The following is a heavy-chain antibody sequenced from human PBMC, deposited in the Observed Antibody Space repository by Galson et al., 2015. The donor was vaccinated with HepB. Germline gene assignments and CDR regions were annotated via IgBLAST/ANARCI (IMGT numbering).Heavy chain of an antibody. CDR2: IKEDGSQK. D-gene: IGHD2-2*01. V-gene: IGHV3-7*03. CDR3: VRVRGNCITSLCYEVPYFDY. Sequence: SLRLSCAASTFTFSNYWMGWVRQAPGKGLEWVANIKEDGSQKYYGDSVKGRFAISRDNAKKSLYVEMNDLRADDSAVYYCVRVRGNCITSLCYEVPYFDYWGQGIQVTVSS. J-gene: IGHJ4*02. CDR1: TFTFSNYW.